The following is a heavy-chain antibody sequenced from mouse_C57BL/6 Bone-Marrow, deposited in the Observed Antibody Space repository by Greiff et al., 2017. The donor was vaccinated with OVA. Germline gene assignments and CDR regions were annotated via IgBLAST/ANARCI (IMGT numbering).Heavy chain of an antibody. Sequence: QVQLQQPGAELVRPGTSVKLSCKASGYTFTSYWMHWVKQRPGQGLEWIGVIDPSDSYTNYNQKFKGKATLTVDTSSSTAYMQLSSLTSDDSAVYYCARPYYYGSRGFAYWGQGTLVTVSA. CDR2: IDPSDSYT. CDR3: ARPYYYGSRGFAY. J-gene: IGHJ3*01. D-gene: IGHD1-1*01. CDR1: GYTFTSYW. V-gene: IGHV1-59*01.